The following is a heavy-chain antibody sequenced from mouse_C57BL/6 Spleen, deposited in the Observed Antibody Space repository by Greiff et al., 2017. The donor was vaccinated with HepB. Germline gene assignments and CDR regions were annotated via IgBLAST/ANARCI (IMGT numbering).Heavy chain of an antibody. D-gene: IGHD1-1*01. V-gene: IGHV1-56*01. CDR2: IFPGSGST. J-gene: IGHJ4*01. CDR3: ARCDGSSPYYAMDY. Sequence: VKLQESGPELVRPGASVKISCKAPGYTFTSHWMQWVRQRPGQGLEWIGEIFPGSGSTYYNEKFKGKATLTVDTSSSTAYMQLSSLTSEDSAVYFCARCDGSSPYYAMDYWGQGTSVTVSS. CDR1: GYTFTSHW.